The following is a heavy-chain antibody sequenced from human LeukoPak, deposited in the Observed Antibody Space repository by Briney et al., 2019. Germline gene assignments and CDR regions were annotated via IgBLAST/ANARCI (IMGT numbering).Heavy chain of an antibody. D-gene: IGHD6-25*01. Sequence: GGSLRLSCAASGFTFSNCGMGWVRQAPGKGLEWVANIKQDGSEKYYVDSVKGRFTISRDNAKNSLYLQMNSLRAEDTAVYYCARGGDYWGQGTLVTVSS. CDR3: ARGGDY. CDR2: IKQDGSEK. V-gene: IGHV3-7*01. CDR1: GFTFSNCG. J-gene: IGHJ4*02.